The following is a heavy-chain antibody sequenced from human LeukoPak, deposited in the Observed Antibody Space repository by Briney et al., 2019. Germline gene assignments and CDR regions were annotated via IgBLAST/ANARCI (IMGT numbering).Heavy chain of an antibody. CDR2: IRYDESNK. CDR1: GFIFSNYG. D-gene: IGHD6-19*01. V-gene: IGHV3-30*02. Sequence: PGGSLRLSCAASGFIFSNYGMHWVRQAPGKGLEWVAFIRYDESNKFYADSGKGRFTISRDNSKNTLFLQMNSLRAEDTAVYYCATMQWLEGVDWFDPWGQGTLVTVSS. J-gene: IGHJ5*02. CDR3: ATMQWLEGVDWFDP.